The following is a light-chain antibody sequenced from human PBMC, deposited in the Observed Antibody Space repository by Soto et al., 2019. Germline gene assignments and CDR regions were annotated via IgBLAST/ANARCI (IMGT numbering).Light chain of an antibody. J-gene: IGLJ2*01. CDR2: DNN. Sequence: QSVLTQPPSVSAAPGEKVSISCSGGSSNIGSNYVSWYQQLPGADPKLLIYDNNKRPSGIPDRFSGSTSGTSATLGITGLQTGDEADYYCGTWDSSLPVSVVFGGGTQLTVL. CDR1: SSNIGSNY. CDR3: GTWDSSLPVSVV. V-gene: IGLV1-51*01.